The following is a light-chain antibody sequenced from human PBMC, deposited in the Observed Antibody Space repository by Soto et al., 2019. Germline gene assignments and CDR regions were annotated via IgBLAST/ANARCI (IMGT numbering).Light chain of an antibody. CDR1: QDISNF. V-gene: IGKV1-16*02. J-gene: IGKJ4*01. CDR2: GAS. Sequence: DIQMTQSPSSLSASLGDTCTITCRASQDISNFLAWFQQKPGKAPKPLIHGASSLQNGVPSKFSGNGSGTDFTLTISSLEPEDFANYYCQQYHSYPITFGEGTKVEIK. CDR3: QQYHSYPIT.